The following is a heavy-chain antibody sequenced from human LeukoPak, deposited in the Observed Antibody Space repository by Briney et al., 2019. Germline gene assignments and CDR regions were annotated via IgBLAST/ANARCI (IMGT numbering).Heavy chain of an antibody. D-gene: IGHD6-19*01. CDR1: GYTFSSYW. J-gene: IGHJ3*02. Sequence: GESLKISCKSSGYTFSSYWIGWVREMRVKAVEWIGIIYTGESDTKYSPSFQGRVTGSAAKTINTAYLQWSSLKASDTAMYYCARDPGYSSGWYLGAFDIWGQGTMVTVSS. CDR3: ARDPGYSSGWYLGAFDI. V-gene: IGHV5-51*01. CDR2: IYTGESDT.